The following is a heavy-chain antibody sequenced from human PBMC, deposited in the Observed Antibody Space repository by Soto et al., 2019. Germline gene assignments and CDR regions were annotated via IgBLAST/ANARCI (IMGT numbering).Heavy chain of an antibody. CDR2: INHSGST. J-gene: IGHJ4*02. V-gene: IGHV4-34*01. Sequence: SETLSLTCAVYGGSFSGYYWSWIRQPQGKGLEWIGEINHSGSTNYNPSLKSRVTISVDTSKNQFSLKLSSVTAADTAVYYCARRHYHDYCGQGTLVTVSS. D-gene: IGHD2-2*01. CDR1: GGSFSGYY. CDR3: ARRHYHDY.